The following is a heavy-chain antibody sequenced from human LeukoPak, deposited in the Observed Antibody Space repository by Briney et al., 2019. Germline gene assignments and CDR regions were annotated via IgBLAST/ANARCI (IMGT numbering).Heavy chain of an antibody. J-gene: IGHJ4*02. V-gene: IGHV3-23*01. CDR2: VSGSGGST. CDR3: AKDRVSTTPLE. CDR1: GFTPSSYA. D-gene: IGHD2-15*01. Sequence: PGGSLRLSCAASGFTPSSYAMSWDSQAPGKWLEWVSAVSGSGGSTSYADCVKGRVTISRDNSKYTLYLQMNSLRAEDTAGYYCAKDRVSTTPLEWGQGTLVTVSS.